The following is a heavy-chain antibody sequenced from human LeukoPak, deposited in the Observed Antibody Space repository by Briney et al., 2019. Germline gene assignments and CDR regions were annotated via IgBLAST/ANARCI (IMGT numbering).Heavy chain of an antibody. CDR2: INPSGGST. CDR3: ARAIGAAAGTSPAYYFDY. J-gene: IGHJ4*02. CDR1: GYTFTSYY. Sequence: GASVKVSCKASGYTFTSYYMHWVRQAPGKGLEWMGIINPSGGSTSYAQKFQGRVTMTRDTPTSTVYMELSSLRSEDTAVYYGARAIGAAAGTSPAYYFDYWGQGTLVTVSS. V-gene: IGHV1-46*01. D-gene: IGHD6-13*01.